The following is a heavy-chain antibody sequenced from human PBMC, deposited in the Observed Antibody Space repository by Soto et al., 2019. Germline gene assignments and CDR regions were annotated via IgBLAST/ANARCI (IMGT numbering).Heavy chain of an antibody. J-gene: IGHJ6*02. CDR2: IDSNGGT. V-gene: IGHV4-59*08. Sequence: QVQLQESGPGLVKPSETLSLTCTVSDDSSSNYKWSWIRQPPGRRLEWIGYIDSNGGTSYNPSLQSRVTISIDTSTKQFFLKLSSVTAADTAVYYCVRQGFGRLHGLVDVWGLGTTVTVSS. D-gene: IGHD3-10*01. CDR3: VRQGFGRLHGLVDV. CDR1: DDSSSNYK.